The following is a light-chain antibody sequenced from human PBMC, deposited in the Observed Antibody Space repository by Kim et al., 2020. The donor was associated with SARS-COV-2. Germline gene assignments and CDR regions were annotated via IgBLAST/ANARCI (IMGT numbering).Light chain of an antibody. V-gene: IGLV4-69*01. J-gene: IGLJ3*02. CDR3: QAWDTAVQGV. Sequence: SVKLTCTRSSGNSSYAIAWHQQQPEKGPRYLMKLNSDGSHRKGDGIPDRFSVSSSGAERYLTISSLQSEDEADYYCQAWDTAVQGVFGGGTQLTVL. CDR1: SGNSSYA. CDR2: LNSDGSH.